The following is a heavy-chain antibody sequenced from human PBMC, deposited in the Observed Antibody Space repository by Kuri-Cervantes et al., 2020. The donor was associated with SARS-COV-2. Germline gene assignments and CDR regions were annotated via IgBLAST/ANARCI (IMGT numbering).Heavy chain of an antibody. J-gene: IGHJ5*02. V-gene: IGHV1-18*01. Sequence: ASVKVSCKASGYTFTSYGISWVRQAPGQGLEWMGWISVYNGNTNYAQKLQGRVTMTTDTSTSTAYMELSSLRSEGTAVYYCARYPLRKDSWFDPWGQGTLVTVSS. CDR3: ARYPLRKDSWFDP. D-gene: IGHD2-15*01. CDR2: ISVYNGNT. CDR1: GYTFTSYG.